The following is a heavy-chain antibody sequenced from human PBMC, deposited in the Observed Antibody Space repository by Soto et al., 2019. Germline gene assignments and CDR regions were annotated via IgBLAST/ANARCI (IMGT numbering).Heavy chain of an antibody. Sequence: PSEALSLTCTVSGGSISGYYWSWIRQPPGKGREWIWYIYQSGSTNYNPSLKSRVTISVDTSKNQFALKLSSVTAADTDVYYCARGYYYDSSGYYNDAFDIWGQGTMVT. CDR1: GGSISGYY. CDR2: IYQSGST. J-gene: IGHJ3*02. CDR3: ARGYYYDSSGYYNDAFDI. D-gene: IGHD3-22*01. V-gene: IGHV4-59*01.